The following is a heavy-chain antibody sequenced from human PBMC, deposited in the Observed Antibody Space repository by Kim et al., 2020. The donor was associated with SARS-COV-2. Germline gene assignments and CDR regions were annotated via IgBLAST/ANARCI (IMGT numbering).Heavy chain of an antibody. CDR3: ASLPEVTVTSDY. Sequence: GGSLRLSCAASGFTFSSYAMHWVRQAPGKGLEWVAVISYDGSNKYYADSVKGRFTISRDNSKNTLYLQMNSLRAEDTAVYYCASLPEVTVTSDYWGQGTLVTVSS. V-gene: IGHV3-30-3*01. CDR1: GFTFSSYA. J-gene: IGHJ4*02. CDR2: ISYDGSNK. D-gene: IGHD4-17*01.